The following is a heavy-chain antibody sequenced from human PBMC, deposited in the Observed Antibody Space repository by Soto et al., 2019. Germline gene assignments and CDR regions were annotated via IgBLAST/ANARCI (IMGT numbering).Heavy chain of an antibody. V-gene: IGHV3-33*01. CDR1: GFTFSSYG. CDR2: IWYDGSNK. D-gene: IGHD3-9*01. Sequence: PGGSLRLSCAASGFTFSSYGMHWVRQAPGKGLEWVAVIWYDGSNKYYADSVKGRFTISRDNSKNTLYLQMNSLRAEDTAVYYCARDRPKLRYFDWLNTEPFDYSGQGTLVTVSS. J-gene: IGHJ4*02. CDR3: ARDRPKLRYFDWLNTEPFDY.